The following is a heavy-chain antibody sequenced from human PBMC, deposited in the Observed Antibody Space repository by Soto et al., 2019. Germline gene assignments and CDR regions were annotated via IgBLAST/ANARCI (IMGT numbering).Heavy chain of an antibody. V-gene: IGHV1-46*01. Sequence: GASVKVSCKASGYTFTSYYMHWVRQAPGQGLEWMGIINPSGGSTSYAQKFQGRVTMTRDTSTSTVYMELSSLRSEDTAVYYCARDEYYYGSGSYYPYYYYGMDVWGQGTTVTVSS. CDR3: ARDEYYYGSGSYYPYYYYGMDV. D-gene: IGHD3-10*01. CDR2: INPSGGST. J-gene: IGHJ6*02. CDR1: GYTFTSYY.